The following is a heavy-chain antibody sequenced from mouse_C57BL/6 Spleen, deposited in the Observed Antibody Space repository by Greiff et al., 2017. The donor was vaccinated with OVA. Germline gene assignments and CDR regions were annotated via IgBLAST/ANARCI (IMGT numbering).Heavy chain of an antibody. V-gene: IGHV3-6*01. CDR2: ISYDGSN. D-gene: IGHD2-1*01. J-gene: IGHJ3*01. CDR1: GYSITSGYY. Sequence: EVKLQESGPGLVKPSQSLSLTCSVTGYSITSGYYWNWIRQFPGNKLEWMGYISYDGSNNYNPSLKNRISITRDTSKNQFFLKLNSVTTEDTATYDCARDRLSVTRGFAYWGQGTLVTVSA. CDR3: ARDRLSVTRGFAY.